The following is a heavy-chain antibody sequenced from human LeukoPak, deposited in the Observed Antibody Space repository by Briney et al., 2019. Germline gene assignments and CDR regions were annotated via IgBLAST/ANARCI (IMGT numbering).Heavy chain of an antibody. V-gene: IGHV3-33*06. Sequence: GGSLRPSCAASGFTFSSYGMHWVRQAPGKGLEWVAVIWYDGSNKYYADSVKGRFTISRDNSKNTLYLQMNSLRAEDTAVYYCAKANNSPNHSNLDYWGQGTLVTVSS. CDR3: AKANNSPNHSNLDY. CDR2: IWYDGSNK. J-gene: IGHJ4*02. D-gene: IGHD4-23*01. CDR1: GFTFSSYG.